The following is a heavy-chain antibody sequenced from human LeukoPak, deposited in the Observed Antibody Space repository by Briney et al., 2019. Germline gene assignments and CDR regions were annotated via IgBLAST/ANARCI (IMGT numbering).Heavy chain of an antibody. J-gene: IGHJ4*02. CDR1: GFTFSSYA. Sequence: PGGSLRLSCAASGFTFSSYAMSWVRQAPGKGLEWVSAISGSGGSTYYADSVKGRFTISRDNSKNMLYLQMNSLRAEDTAVYYCAKDIEMATTVSYFDYWGQGTLVTVSS. D-gene: IGHD5-24*01. V-gene: IGHV3-23*01. CDR3: AKDIEMATTVSYFDY. CDR2: ISGSGGST.